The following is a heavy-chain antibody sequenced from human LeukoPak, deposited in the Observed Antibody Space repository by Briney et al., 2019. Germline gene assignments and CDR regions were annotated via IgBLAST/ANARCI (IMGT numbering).Heavy chain of an antibody. Sequence: GASVKVPCKASGYTFTGYYMHWVRQAPGQGLEWMGWMNPNSGNTGYAQKFQGRVTMTRNTSISTAYMELSSLRSEDTAVYYCARGRIFRWLSDWFDPWGQGTLVTVSS. CDR2: MNPNSGNT. CDR1: GYTFTGYY. CDR3: ARGRIFRWLSDWFDP. D-gene: IGHD2/OR15-2a*01. J-gene: IGHJ5*02. V-gene: IGHV1-8*02.